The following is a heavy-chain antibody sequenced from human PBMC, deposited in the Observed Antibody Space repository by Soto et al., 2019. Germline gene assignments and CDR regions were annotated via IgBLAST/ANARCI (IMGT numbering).Heavy chain of an antibody. CDR3: ARWGTTGGLDV. CDR1: GFTFRSYV. J-gene: IGHJ1*01. D-gene: IGHD3-16*01. CDR2: TSYDGSDK. Sequence: QVQLVESGGGVVQPGTSLRVSCVGSGFTFRSYVMHWVRQAPGKGLEWVALTSYDGSDKYYDDYVRGRFTISRDNSRNTVDLQMDSLRLEATALYYCARWGTTGGLDVWGQGTLVSVSS. V-gene: IGHV3-30*19.